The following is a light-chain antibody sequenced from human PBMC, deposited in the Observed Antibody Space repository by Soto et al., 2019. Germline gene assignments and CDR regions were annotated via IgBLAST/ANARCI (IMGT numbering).Light chain of an antibody. V-gene: IGKV3-11*01. Sequence: EIVLTQSPATLSLSPGERATLSCRASQSVSSYLAWYQQKPGQAPSLLIYDASNRATGIPARFSGSGSGTDFTLTISSLEPEDFAVYYCQQYGSSSWTFGQGTKVDIK. CDR1: QSVSSY. J-gene: IGKJ1*01. CDR3: QQYGSSSWT. CDR2: DAS.